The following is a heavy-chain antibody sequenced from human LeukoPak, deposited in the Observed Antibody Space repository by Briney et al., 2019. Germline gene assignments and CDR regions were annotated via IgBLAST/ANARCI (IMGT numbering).Heavy chain of an antibody. J-gene: IGHJ4*02. D-gene: IGHD3-10*01. Sequence: GGSLRLSCAASGFTFSDYYMGWIRQAPGKGLEWVSYISSSGSTIYYADSVKGRFTISRDNAKNSLYLQMNSLRAEDTAVYYCARLLSNTYYYGSGSHFDYWGQGTPVTVSS. V-gene: IGHV3-11*04. CDR3: ARLLSNTYYYGSGSHFDY. CDR2: ISSSGSTI. CDR1: GFTFSDYY.